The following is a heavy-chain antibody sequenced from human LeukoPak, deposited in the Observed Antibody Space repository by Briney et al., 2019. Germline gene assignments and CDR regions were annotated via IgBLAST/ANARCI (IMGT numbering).Heavy chain of an antibody. V-gene: IGHV4-34*01. D-gene: IGHD6-19*01. J-gene: IGHJ4*02. CDR3: ARDGGAVAVIGVFFDY. CDR1: GGSFSGYY. Sequence: SETLSLTCAVYGGSFSGYYWRWIRQPPGKGLEWIGEINHSGSTNYNPSLKSRVTISVDTSKNQFSLKLSSATAADTAVYYCARDGGAVAVIGVFFDYWGKGPLVTVSS. CDR2: INHSGST.